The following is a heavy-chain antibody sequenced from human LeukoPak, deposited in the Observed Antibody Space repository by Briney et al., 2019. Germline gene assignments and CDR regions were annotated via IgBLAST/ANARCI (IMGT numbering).Heavy chain of an antibody. Sequence: PGGSLRLSCAASGFTFSSYSMNWVRQAPGKGLEWVSSISSSSSYIYYADSVKGRFTISRDNAKNSLYLQMSSLRAEDTAVYYCARGSTTYYYDSSGLFDYWGQGTLVTVSS. CDR1: GFTFSSYS. D-gene: IGHD3-22*01. CDR3: ARGSTTYYYDSSGLFDY. CDR2: ISSSSSYI. J-gene: IGHJ4*02. V-gene: IGHV3-21*01.